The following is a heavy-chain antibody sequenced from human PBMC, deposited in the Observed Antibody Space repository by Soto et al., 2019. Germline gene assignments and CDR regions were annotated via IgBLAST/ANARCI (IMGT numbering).Heavy chain of an antibody. CDR2: ISGSGGST. D-gene: IGHD3-9*01. V-gene: IGHV3-23*01. CDR1: GFTFSSYA. J-gene: IGHJ5*02. Sequence: EVQLLESGGGLVQPGGSLRLSCAASGFTFSSYAMSWVRQAPGKGLEWVSAISGSGGSTYYADSVKGRFTISRDNSKNALYLQMNSLRAEDTAVYYCAKEYDILTGLLRVHGKFDPWGQGTLVTVSS. CDR3: AKEYDILTGLLRVHGKFDP.